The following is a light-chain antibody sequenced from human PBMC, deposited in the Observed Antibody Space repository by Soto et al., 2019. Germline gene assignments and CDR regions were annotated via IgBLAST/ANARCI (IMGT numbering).Light chain of an antibody. Sequence: SLLPQSPSTLSLSPGERATLSCRASQNVNINHIAWYQQKPGQAPRLLIYGPSSRATGIPERFSGSGSGTDFTLTISDVQPEDFAIYYCHQCPSWPRTFGQGTKVDIK. CDR3: HQCPSWPRT. CDR1: QNVNINH. V-gene: IGKV3-20*01. J-gene: IGKJ1*01. CDR2: GPS.